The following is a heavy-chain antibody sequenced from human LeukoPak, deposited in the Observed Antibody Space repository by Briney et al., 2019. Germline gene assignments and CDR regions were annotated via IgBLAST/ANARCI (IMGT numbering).Heavy chain of an antibody. V-gene: IGHV3-21*01. J-gene: IGHJ6*02. CDR3: ARDPTPRYCSGGSCYTHYGMDV. Sequence: GGSLRLSCAASGFTFSSYTMNWVRQAPGKGLEWVSSISGSSSYIYYADSVKGRLTISGDNAKNSLYLQMNSLRAEDTAVYYCARDPTPRYCSGGSCYTHYGMDVWGQGTTVTVSS. CDR2: ISGSSSYI. CDR1: GFTFSSYT. D-gene: IGHD2-15*01.